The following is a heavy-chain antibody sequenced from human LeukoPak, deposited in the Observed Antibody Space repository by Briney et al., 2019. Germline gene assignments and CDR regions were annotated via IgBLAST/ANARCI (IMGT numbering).Heavy chain of an antibody. CDR2: IDYSGST. CDR3: ARHSHSGSSAY. J-gene: IGHJ4*02. Sequence: PSETLSLTCTVSGGSISSSGGSISSSSTYYWAWIRQPPGKGMEWIGSIDYSGSTYYKPSLKSRVTISAYTCKNWYSLTLSSVTAADTAVFFCARHSHSGSSAYWGQGTLVTVSS. CDR1: GGSISSSGGSISSSSTYY. D-gene: IGHD1-26*01. V-gene: IGHV4-39*01.